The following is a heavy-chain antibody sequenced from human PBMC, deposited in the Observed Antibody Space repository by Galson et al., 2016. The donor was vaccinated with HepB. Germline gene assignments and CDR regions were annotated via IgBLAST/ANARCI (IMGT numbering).Heavy chain of an antibody. Sequence: SLRLSCAASGFTFSTYGMHWVRQAPGKGLEWVAVISSAGSNKYYADSVKGRFTVSRDNSENTLYVQMNSLRAEDTAVYYWAEERAHADHGFDYWGQGTLVTASS. CDR3: AEERAHADHGFDY. D-gene: IGHD1-14*01. CDR1: GFTFSTYG. J-gene: IGHJ4*02. CDR2: ISSAGSNK. V-gene: IGHV3-30*18.